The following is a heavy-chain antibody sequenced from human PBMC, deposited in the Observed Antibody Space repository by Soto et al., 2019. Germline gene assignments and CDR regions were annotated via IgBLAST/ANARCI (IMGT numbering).Heavy chain of an antibody. V-gene: IGHV1-46*01. J-gene: IGHJ4*02. D-gene: IGHD6-25*01. Sequence: QVQLVQSGAEVKKPGASVKVSCKASGYTFTNYYIHWVRQAPGQGLEWMGIINPTSGSTNYAQKFQGIVTFPYDTSTPTVYMELSGLRSEDKAVLYCARDLAAGDHWRKVTLVTVSS. CDR3: ARDLAAGDH. CDR2: INPTSGST. CDR1: GYTFTNYY.